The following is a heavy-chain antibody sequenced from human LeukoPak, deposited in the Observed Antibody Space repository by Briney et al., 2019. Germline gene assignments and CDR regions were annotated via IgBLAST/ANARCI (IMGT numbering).Heavy chain of an antibody. CDR3: AREGKQQQLVPQSSIDDDNYYYYGMDV. CDR1: GGTFSCYA. CDR2: IIPILGIA. V-gene: IGHV1-69*04. D-gene: IGHD6-13*01. Sequence: ASVKLSCKASGGTFSCYAISWVRQAPGQGLEGRGRIIPILGIANYAQKFQGRVTITADKSTSTAYMELSSLRSEDTAVYYCAREGKQQQLVPQSSIDDDNYYYYGMDVWGQGTTVTVSS. J-gene: IGHJ6*02.